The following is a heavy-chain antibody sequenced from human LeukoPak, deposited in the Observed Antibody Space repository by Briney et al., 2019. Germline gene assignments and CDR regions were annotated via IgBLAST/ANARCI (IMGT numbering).Heavy chain of an antibody. D-gene: IGHD1-7*01. CDR3: ARVEAMELFDY. CDR1: GGSISSGDYY. CDR2: IYYSGST. V-gene: IGHV4-30-4*01. J-gene: IGHJ4*02. Sequence: SQTLSLTCTVSGGSISSGDYYWRWLRQPPGKGLEWIGYIYYSGSTYYNPSLKSRVTISVDTSKNQFSLKLSSVTAADTAVYYCARVEAMELFDYWGQGTLGTVSS.